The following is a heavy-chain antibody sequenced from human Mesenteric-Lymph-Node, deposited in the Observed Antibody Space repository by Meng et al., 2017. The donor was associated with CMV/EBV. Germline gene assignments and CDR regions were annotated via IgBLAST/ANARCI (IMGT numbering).Heavy chain of an antibody. CDR2: ISNNGSTK. J-gene: IGHJ4*02. D-gene: IGHD3-16*01. CDR3: ARYTMFGGLFDY. Sequence: GGSLRLSCAASGFTFSGYYMSWIRQAPGKGLEWLSYISNNGSTKDYADSVKGRFTISRDNAKKTLYLQLNSLRAEDTAVYYCARYTMFGGLFDYWGQGTLVTVSS. CDR1: GFTFSGYY. V-gene: IGHV3-11*04.